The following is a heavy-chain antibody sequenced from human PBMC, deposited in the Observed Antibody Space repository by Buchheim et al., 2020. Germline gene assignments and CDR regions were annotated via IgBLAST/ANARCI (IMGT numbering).Heavy chain of an antibody. J-gene: IGHJ4*02. D-gene: IGHD6-19*01. CDR1: GFTFSSYG. CDR2: ISYDGSNK. Sequence: QVQLVESGRGVVQPGRSLRLSCAASGFTFSSYGMHWVRQAPGKGLEWVAVISYDGSNKYYADSVKGRFTISRDNSKNTLYLQMNSLRAEDTAVYYCAKEHSSGWYAYWGQGTL. V-gene: IGHV3-30*18. CDR3: AKEHSSGWYAY.